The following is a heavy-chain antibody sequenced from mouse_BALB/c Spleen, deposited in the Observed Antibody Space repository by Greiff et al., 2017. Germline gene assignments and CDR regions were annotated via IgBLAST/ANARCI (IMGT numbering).Heavy chain of an antibody. V-gene: IGHV1S81*02. J-gene: IGHJ4*01. Sequence: QVQLQQSGAELVKPGASVKLSCKASGYTFTSYYMYWVKQRPGQGLEWIGEINPSNGGTNFNEKFKSKATLTVDKSSSTAYMQLSSLTSEDSAVYYCTRRTGYYAMDYWGQGTSVTVSS. D-gene: IGHD4-1*01. CDR1: GYTFTSYY. CDR3: TRRTGYYAMDY. CDR2: INPSNGGT.